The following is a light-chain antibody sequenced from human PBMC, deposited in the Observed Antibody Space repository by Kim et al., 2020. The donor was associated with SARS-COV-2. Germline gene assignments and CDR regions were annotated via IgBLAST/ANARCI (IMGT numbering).Light chain of an antibody. J-gene: IGLJ2*01. V-gene: IGLV3-19*01. Sequence: SSELTQDPAVSVALGQTVRITCQGDSLRSYYASWYQQKPGQAPVLVIYGKNNRPSGIPDRFSGSSSGNTASLTITGAQADDEADYSCNSRDSSGNHVLFG. CDR3: NSRDSSGNHVL. CDR2: GKN. CDR1: SLRSYY.